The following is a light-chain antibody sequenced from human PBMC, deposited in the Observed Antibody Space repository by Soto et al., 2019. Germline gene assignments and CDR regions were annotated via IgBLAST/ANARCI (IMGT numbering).Light chain of an antibody. Sequence: DIHMTQSPSALSASVGDRVTISCRSSQHIATYLNWYQHKPGKAPKLLVYAASTLQGGVPSRFSGSGSGTDFRLTISSLQPDDFATYYCQQSSTIPRTFGQGTKVDLK. J-gene: IGKJ1*01. CDR3: QQSSTIPRT. CDR2: AAS. CDR1: QHIATY. V-gene: IGKV1-39*01.